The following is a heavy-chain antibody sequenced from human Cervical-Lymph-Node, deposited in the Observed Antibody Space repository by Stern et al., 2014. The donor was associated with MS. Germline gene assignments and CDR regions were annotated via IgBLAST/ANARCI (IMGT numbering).Heavy chain of an antibody. CDR3: AREGADNDAFDV. Sequence: VQLVESGAEVKKPGASVTVSCRTSGYTFIDYYIHWVRQAPGQGLEWMGIINLSDGATTYAQKFQGRVTMTRDTSTNTAYMQLGSLTSEDTAVFFCAREGADNDAFDVWGQETMVTVSS. CDR1: GYTFIDYY. J-gene: IGHJ3*01. D-gene: IGHD1-26*01. V-gene: IGHV1-46*03. CDR2: INLSDGAT.